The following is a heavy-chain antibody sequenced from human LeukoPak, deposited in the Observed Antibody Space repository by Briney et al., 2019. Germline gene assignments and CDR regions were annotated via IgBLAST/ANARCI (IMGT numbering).Heavy chain of an antibody. D-gene: IGHD2-15*01. CDR2: INHSGST. J-gene: IGHJ3*02. Sequence: SETLSLTCAVYGRSFNGYYWSWIRQPPGKGLEWIGEINHSGSTNCNPSLKSRVTISSDTSNNQFSLKLSSVTAADTAVYYCARGYCTGGSCRLVAFVIWGQGTMVTVSS. CDR1: GRSFNGYY. CDR3: ARGYCTGGSCRLVAFVI. V-gene: IGHV4-34*01.